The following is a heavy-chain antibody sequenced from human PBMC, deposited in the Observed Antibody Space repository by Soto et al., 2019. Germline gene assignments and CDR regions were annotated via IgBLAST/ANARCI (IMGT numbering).Heavy chain of an antibody. CDR3: ARDQYEFWSGYLLCAFDI. CDR2: IKPSGGST. V-gene: IGHV1-46*01. J-gene: IGHJ3*02. D-gene: IGHD3-3*01. Sequence: QVQLVQSGAEVKKPGASVKVSCKASGYPFTSYYMHWVRQAPGQGLEWMGIIKPSGGSTSYAQKCQGRVTMTMDKSTSTVYMALSILRSEYTAVYYCARDQYEFWSGYLLCAFDICGQWTRVTVSS. CDR1: GYPFTSYY.